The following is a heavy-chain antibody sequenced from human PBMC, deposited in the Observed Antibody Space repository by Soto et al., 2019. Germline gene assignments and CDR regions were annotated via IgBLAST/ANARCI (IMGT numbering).Heavy chain of an antibody. J-gene: IGHJ6*02. CDR3: ARGPGSSDWRFSSYSMDV. D-gene: IGHD6-19*01. Sequence: QVQLVQSGAEVKKPGASVKVSCTFTSYDINWVRQAAGLGPEWMAWMNPNSGDTRDAQKFQGRVTMTRDTSKFTAYMELSNLRSEDTAVYYCARGPGSSDWRFSSYSMDVWDQGTTVTVSS. CDR1: FTSYD. V-gene: IGHV1-8*01. CDR2: MNPNSGDT.